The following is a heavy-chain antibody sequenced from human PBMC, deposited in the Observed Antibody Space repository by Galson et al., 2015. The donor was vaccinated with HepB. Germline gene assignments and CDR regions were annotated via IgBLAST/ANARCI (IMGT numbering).Heavy chain of an antibody. D-gene: IGHD4-23*01. Sequence: SLRLSCAVSGFTFSTYEMHWVRQAPGKGLEWVAILSYDGSDKYYADSVKGRFTISRDNSKNTLYLQMNGLRPEDTAVYYCARDQISDYGGNPIPGGAPDFWGQGTLVTVSS. V-gene: IGHV3-30-3*01. J-gene: IGHJ4*02. CDR2: LSYDGSDK. CDR3: ARDQISDYGGNPIPGGAPDF. CDR1: GFTFSTYE.